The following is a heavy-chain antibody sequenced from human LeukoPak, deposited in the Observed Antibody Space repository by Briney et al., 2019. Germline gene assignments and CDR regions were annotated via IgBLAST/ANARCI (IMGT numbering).Heavy chain of an antibody. Sequence: GASVKVSCKASGGTFSSYAISWVRQAPGQGLEWMGGIIPIFGTANYAQKFQGRVTITADESTSTAYMELSSLRSEDTAVYYCARSRDGYSSWFDPWGQGTLVTVSS. CDR1: GGTFSSYA. CDR3: ARSRDGYSSWFDP. CDR2: IIPIFGTA. J-gene: IGHJ5*02. V-gene: IGHV1-69*13. D-gene: IGHD5-24*01.